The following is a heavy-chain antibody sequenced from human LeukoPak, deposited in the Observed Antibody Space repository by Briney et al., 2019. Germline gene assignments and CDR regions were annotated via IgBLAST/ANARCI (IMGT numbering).Heavy chain of an antibody. J-gene: IGHJ5*02. Sequence: SETLSLTCAVYGGSFSGYYWSWIRQPPGKGLEWIGEINHSGSTNYNPSLKSRVTISVDTSKNQFSLKLSSVTAADTAVYYCARGLRDIVVVPAAMKTNWFDPWGQGTPVTVSS. CDR3: ARGLRDIVVVPAAMKTNWFDP. V-gene: IGHV4-34*01. CDR2: INHSGST. CDR1: GGSFSGYY. D-gene: IGHD2-2*01.